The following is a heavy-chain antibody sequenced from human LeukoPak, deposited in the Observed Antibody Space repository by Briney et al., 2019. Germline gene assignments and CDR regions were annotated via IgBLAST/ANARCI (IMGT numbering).Heavy chain of an antibody. D-gene: IGHD2-2*01. CDR3: ARYGYCSSTSCLNWFDP. CDR1: GGSISSSSYY. CDR2: IYYSGST. Sequence: SETLSLTCTVSGGSISSSSYYWGWIRQPPGKGLEWIGSIYYSGSTYYNPSLKSRVTISVDTSKNQFSLKLSSVTAADTAVYYCARYGYCSSTSCLNWFDPWGQGTLVTVSS. V-gene: IGHV4-39*01. J-gene: IGHJ5*02.